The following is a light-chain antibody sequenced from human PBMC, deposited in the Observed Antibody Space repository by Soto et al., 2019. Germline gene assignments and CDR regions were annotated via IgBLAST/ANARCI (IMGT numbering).Light chain of an antibody. CDR1: QAVNTR. Sequence: EIVLTQSPATLSSFPCYRVALSGRASQAVNTRLAWYQHKPGQAPRLLIYGASSRATGIPARFSGSGSGTEFTLTISSLQSEDFAVYYCQQYNNWPPITFGQGTRLEIK. J-gene: IGKJ5*01. V-gene: IGKV3-15*01. CDR2: GAS. CDR3: QQYNNWPPIT.